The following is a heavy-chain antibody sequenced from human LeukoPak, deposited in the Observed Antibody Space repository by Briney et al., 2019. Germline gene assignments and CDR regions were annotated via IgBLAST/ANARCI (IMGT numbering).Heavy chain of an antibody. J-gene: IGHJ2*01. V-gene: IGHV3-13*01. D-gene: IGHD3-9*01. CDR2: IGTAGDT. CDR1: GFTFSSYD. Sequence: GGSLRLSCAASGFTFSSYDMHWVRQATGKGLEWVSAIGTAGDTYYPGSVKGRFTISRENAKNSLYLQMNSLRAGDTAVYYCARGLQYFDWLFKPRAPRSWYFDLWGRGTLVTVSS. CDR3: ARGLQYFDWLFKPRAPRSWYFDL.